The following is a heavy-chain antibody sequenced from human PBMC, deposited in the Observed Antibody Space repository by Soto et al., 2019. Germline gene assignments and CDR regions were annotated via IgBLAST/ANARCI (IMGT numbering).Heavy chain of an antibody. V-gene: IGHV4-59*08. J-gene: IGHJ4*02. CDR2: IHYSGSTN. Sequence: QVQLQESGPGLVKPSETLSLTCTVSGGSISSYFWSWIRQPPGKGLEWIGYIHYSGSTNNYNPSLKSRVIISVDPSKNQFSLKLSSVTAADTAVYYCVRHNWGYYFDYWGQGTLVTVSS. D-gene: IGHD7-27*01. CDR1: GGSISSYF. CDR3: VRHNWGYYFDY.